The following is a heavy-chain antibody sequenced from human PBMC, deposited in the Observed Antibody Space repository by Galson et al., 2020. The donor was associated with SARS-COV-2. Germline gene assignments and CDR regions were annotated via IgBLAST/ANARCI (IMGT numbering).Heavy chain of an antibody. D-gene: IGHD1-26*01. CDR3: ARDASWAMFGMDV. Sequence: GGSLRLSCVVSGFTFSIYSMNWVRQAPAKGLAWVSSISSSSDYIYNADSVKGRFTISRDNAKNSLYLQMNSLRAEDTAVYYCARDASWAMFGMDVWGQGTTVTVSS. CDR1: GFTFSIYS. V-gene: IGHV3-21*01. CDR2: ISSSSDYI. J-gene: IGHJ6*02.